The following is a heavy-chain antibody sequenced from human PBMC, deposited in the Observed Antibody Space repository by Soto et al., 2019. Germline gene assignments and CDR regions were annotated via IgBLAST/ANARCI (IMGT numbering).Heavy chain of an antibody. D-gene: IGHD5-12*01. CDR3: ARDRGYSGYDSPRYYYGMDV. J-gene: IGHJ6*02. CDR2: LWYDGRNK. V-gene: IGHV3-33*01. Sequence: PGGSLSLSCAASGFTFSSYGMHWVRQAPGKGLEGVAVLWYDGRNKWYADSVKGRFTISRDNSMNTLHLQMNSLRAEDTAVYSCARDRGYSGYDSPRYYYGMDVWGQGTTVTVSS. CDR1: GFTFSSYG.